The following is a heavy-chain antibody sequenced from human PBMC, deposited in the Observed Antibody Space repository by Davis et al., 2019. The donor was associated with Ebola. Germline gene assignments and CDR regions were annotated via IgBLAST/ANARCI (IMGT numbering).Heavy chain of an antibody. D-gene: IGHD5-24*01. CDR2: IDPSGSYT. Sequence: GESLKISCKGSGYSFTSYWINWVRQVPGKGLEWMGRIDPSGSYTNYSPSFQGHVTISANKSISTAYLQWSSLKASDTAMYYCARGTDGYNPGGYFDSWGQGTLVTVSS. CDR1: GYSFTSYW. J-gene: IGHJ4*02. CDR3: ARGTDGYNPGGYFDS. V-gene: IGHV5-10-1*01.